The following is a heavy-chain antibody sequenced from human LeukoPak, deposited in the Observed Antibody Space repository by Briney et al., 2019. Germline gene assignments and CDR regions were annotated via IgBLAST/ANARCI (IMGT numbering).Heavy chain of an antibody. CDR2: INHSGST. Sequence: PSETLSLTCAVYGGSFSGYYWSWIRQPPGKGLEWIGEINHSGSTNYNPSLKCRVTISVDTSKNQFSLKLSSVTAADTAVYYCAGKYCSSTSCYLPYYYYYGMDVWGQGTLVTVSS. J-gene: IGHJ6*02. CDR1: GGSFSGYY. V-gene: IGHV4-34*01. D-gene: IGHD2-2*01. CDR3: AGKYCSSTSCYLPYYYYYGMDV.